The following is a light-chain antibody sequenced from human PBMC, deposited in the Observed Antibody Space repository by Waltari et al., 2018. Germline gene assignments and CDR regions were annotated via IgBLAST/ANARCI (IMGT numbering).Light chain of an antibody. CDR1: SSDVGGYNY. J-gene: IGLJ2*01. Sequence: QSALTQPASASGSPGQSITISCTGTSSDVGGYNYVSWYQQHPGKAPKLMIYDVSNRPSGVSSRFSGSKSGNTASLTISGLQAEDEADDYCSSYTSTDVVFGGGTKLTVL. CDR3: SSYTSTDVV. CDR2: DVS. V-gene: IGLV2-14*01.